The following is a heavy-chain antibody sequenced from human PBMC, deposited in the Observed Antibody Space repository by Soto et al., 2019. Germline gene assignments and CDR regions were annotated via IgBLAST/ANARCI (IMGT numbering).Heavy chain of an antibody. Sequence: QVQLVESGGGVVQPGRSLRLSCAASGFTFSSYGMHWVRQAPGKGLEWVAVIWYDGSNKYYADSVKGRFTISRDNSKNTLYLQMNSRRAEDTAVYYCARGGEGSSSLPGWYFDYWGQGTLVTVSS. CDR1: GFTFSSYG. CDR3: ARGGEGSSSLPGWYFDY. D-gene: IGHD6-6*01. J-gene: IGHJ4*02. CDR2: IWYDGSNK. V-gene: IGHV3-33*01.